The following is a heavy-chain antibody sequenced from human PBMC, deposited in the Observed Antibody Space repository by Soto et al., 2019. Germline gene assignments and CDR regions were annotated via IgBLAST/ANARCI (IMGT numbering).Heavy chain of an antibody. J-gene: IGHJ5*02. V-gene: IGHV3-48*01. CDR3: ARDKLRSGDYLST. Sequence: VQLVESGGGLVQPGGSLRLSCAASGFTFSSYSMNWVRQAPGKGLEWVSYISSSSSTIYYSDPVKGRYTISRDNAKSSLYLQMNSLSAEETAVYYCARDKLRSGDYLSTWGPGTLVTVSS. CDR2: ISSSSSTI. CDR1: GFTFSSYS. D-gene: IGHD4-17*01.